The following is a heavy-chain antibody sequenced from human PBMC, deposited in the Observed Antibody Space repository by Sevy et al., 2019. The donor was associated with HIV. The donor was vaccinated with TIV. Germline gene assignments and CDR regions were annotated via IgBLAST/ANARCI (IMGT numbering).Heavy chain of an antibody. J-gene: IGHJ4*02. CDR2: ISSGGSDT. V-gene: IGHV3-11*06. D-gene: IGHD4-17*01. CDR3: ARSRSNYADYYFDY. Sequence: GGSLRLSCAVSGFTFSDYYMTWIRQSPGKGLEWVAYISSGGSDTNYADSVKGRFTISRDNAKNSLYLEIHTLRPEDTAVYYCARSRSNYADYYFDYWGQGTVVTVSS. CDR1: GFTFSDYY.